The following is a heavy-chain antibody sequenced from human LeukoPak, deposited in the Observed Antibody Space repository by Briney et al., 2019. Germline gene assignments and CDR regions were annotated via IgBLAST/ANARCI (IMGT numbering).Heavy chain of an antibody. Sequence: PGGSLRLSCAASGFSFTGYTMNWVRQAPGKGLEWVSSISGGSTSIDYADSVKGRFTISRDNSKNTLYLQMNSLRAEDTAVYYCAKANIAAAGASTVAFDIWGQGTMVTVSS. V-gene: IGHV3-21*01. J-gene: IGHJ3*02. CDR2: ISGGSTSI. CDR1: GFSFTGYT. D-gene: IGHD6-13*01. CDR3: AKANIAAAGASTVAFDI.